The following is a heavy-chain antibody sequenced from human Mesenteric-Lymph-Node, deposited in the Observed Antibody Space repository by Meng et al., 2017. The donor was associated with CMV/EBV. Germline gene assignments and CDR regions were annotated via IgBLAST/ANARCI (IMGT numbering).Heavy chain of an antibody. CDR1: GYTFTSYG. V-gene: IGHV1-18*01. CDR3: ARERVVITMDDAFDI. J-gene: IGHJ3*02. Sequence: ASVKVSCKASGYTFTSYGISWVRQAPGQGLEWMGWISAYNGNTNYAQKLQGRVTMTTDTSTSTAYMELRSLRSDDTAVYYCARERVVITMDDAFDIWGQGTMVTVSS. D-gene: IGHD3-22*01. CDR2: ISAYNGNT.